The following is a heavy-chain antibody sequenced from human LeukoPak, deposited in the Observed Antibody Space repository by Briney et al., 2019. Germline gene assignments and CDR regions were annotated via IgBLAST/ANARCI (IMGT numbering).Heavy chain of an antibody. V-gene: IGHV3-23*01. Sequence: GGSLRLSCVASGFSFSNYAMTWVRQAPGKGLEWVSGISGSGGSTYYADSVRGRFTISRDNFKNTLDVQMSSLGVEDTAIYYCARTGVGGGYRFNYWGQGTLVTVSS. D-gene: IGHD1-26*01. CDR2: ISGSGGST. CDR3: ARTGVGGGYRFNY. CDR1: GFSFSNYA. J-gene: IGHJ4*02.